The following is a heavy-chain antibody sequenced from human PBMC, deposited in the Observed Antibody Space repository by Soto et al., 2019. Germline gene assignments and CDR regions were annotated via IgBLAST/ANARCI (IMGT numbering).Heavy chain of an antibody. CDR1: RGSITSSSYY. CDR2: IYYSGST. J-gene: IGHJ4*02. Sequence: SETLSLTCAVSRGSITSSSYYWGWIRQPPGKGLEWIGSIYYSGSTYYNPSLKSRVTISVDTSKNQFSLKLSSVTAADTAVYYCARKKRESPYYFDYWGQGTLVTVSS. CDR3: ARKKRESPYYFDY. V-gene: IGHV4-39*01.